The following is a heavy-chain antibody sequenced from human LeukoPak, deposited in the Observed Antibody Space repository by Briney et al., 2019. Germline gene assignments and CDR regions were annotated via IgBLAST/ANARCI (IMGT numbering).Heavy chain of an antibody. D-gene: IGHD3-22*01. V-gene: IGHV1-2*06. CDR2: INPNSGGT. J-gene: IGHJ4*02. Sequence: ASVKVSCKASGYTFTGYYMHWVRLAPGQGREWMGRINPNSGGTNYAQKFQGRVTMTRDTSINTAYMDLSRLRSDDTAVYYCARGRNSVYYFNVVAPSYFDYWGQGTLVTVSS. CDR1: GYTFTGYY. CDR3: ARGRNSVYYFNVVAPSYFDY.